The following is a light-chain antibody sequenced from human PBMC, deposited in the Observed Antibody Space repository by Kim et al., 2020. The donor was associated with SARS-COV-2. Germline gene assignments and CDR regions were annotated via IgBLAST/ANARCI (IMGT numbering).Light chain of an antibody. CDR1: SSDGGGYNY. CDR3: CSYAGSYAHVV. Sequence: QSVTISCTGTSSDGGGYNYVSWYQHHPGKAPKLMIYDVSQRPSGVPDRFSGSKSGNTASLTISGLQAEDEADYYCCSYAGSYAHVVFGGGTQLTVL. CDR2: DVS. V-gene: IGLV2-11*01. J-gene: IGLJ2*01.